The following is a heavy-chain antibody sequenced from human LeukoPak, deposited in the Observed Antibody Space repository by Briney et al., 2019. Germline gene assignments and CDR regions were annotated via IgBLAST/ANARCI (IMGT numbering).Heavy chain of an antibody. CDR2: LSESGDRT. V-gene: IGHV3-23*01. J-gene: IGHJ5*02. CDR3: ARGWFDL. Sequence: GESLRLSCLASGFTFSTYGMTWVRQAPGKGLEWVSSLSESGDRTYYADSVKGRFTIFRDDAKNSLYLEMNSLRAEDTSIYYCARGWFDLWGQGTLVTVSS. CDR1: GFTFSTYG.